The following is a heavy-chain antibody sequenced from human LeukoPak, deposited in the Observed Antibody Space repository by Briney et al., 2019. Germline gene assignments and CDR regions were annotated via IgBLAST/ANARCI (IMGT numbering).Heavy chain of an antibody. CDR3: ARGESYDILTGYYS. CDR2: IIPIFGTA. V-gene: IGHV1-69*06. CDR1: GYTFTGYY. D-gene: IGHD3-9*01. J-gene: IGHJ4*02. Sequence: GASVKVSCKASGYTFTGYYMHWVRQAPGQGLEWMGGIIPIFGTANYAQKFQGRVTITADKSTSTAYMELSSLRSEDTAVYYCARGESYDILTGYYSWGQGTLVTVSS.